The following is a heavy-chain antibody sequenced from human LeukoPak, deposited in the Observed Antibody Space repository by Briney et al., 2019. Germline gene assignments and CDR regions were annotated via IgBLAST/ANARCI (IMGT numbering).Heavy chain of an antibody. D-gene: IGHD3-3*01. CDR2: IWYDGSNK. CDR3: AKTWITIFGVVIHFDY. CDR1: GFTFSSYG. V-gene: IGHV3-30*02. Sequence: GESLRLSCAASGFTFSSYGMHWVRQAPGKGLEWVAVIWYDGSNKYYADSVKGRFTISRDNSKNTLYLQMNSLRAEDTAVYYCAKTWITIFGVVIHFDYWGQGTLVTVSS. J-gene: IGHJ4*02.